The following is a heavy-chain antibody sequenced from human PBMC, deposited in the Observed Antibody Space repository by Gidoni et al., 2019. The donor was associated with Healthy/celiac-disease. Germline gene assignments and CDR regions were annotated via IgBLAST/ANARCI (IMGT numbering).Heavy chain of an antibody. D-gene: IGHD2-15*01. CDR3: AAGGYCSGGSCYHRFDY. J-gene: IGHJ4*02. V-gene: IGHV1-58*01. Sequence: QMQLVQSGPEVKKPGTSVKVSCKASGFTFTSSSVPWVRQARGQRLAWIGWIVVGSGNTNYAQKFQERVTITRDMSTSTAYMELNSLRSEDTAVYYCAAGGYCSGGSCYHRFDYWGQGTLVTVSS. CDR1: GFTFTSSS. CDR2: IVVGSGNT.